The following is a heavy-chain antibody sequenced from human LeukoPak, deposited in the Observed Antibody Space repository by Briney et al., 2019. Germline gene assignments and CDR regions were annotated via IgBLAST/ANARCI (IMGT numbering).Heavy chain of an antibody. V-gene: IGHV4-61*02. J-gene: IGHJ6*03. CDR2: ITTGST. D-gene: IGHD3/OR15-3a*01. CDR1: GGSINSGPYY. CDR3: ARTDWNYYYMDV. Sequence: SETLSLTCSVSGGSINSGPYYWSWIRQPAGKGLEWIGRITTGSTNYNPSLNNRVSISVDTSKNHFSLNLTSATAADTAVYYCARTDWNYYYMDVWGKGTTVTVSS.